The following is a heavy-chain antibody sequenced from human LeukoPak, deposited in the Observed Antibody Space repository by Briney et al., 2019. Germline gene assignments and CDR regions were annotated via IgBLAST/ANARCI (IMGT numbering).Heavy chain of an antibody. CDR1: GFTFSSYG. CDR2: IRYGGSTK. CDR3: ARSRLRYFDWLDAFDI. Sequence: GGSLRLSCAASGFTFSSYGMHWVRQAPGKGLEWVAFIRYGGSTKYYADSVKRRFTISGENYKNSLFLQMNVMSAEDTAVYYCARSRLRYFDWLDAFDIWGQGTMVTVSS. V-gene: IGHV3-30*02. D-gene: IGHD3-9*01. J-gene: IGHJ3*02.